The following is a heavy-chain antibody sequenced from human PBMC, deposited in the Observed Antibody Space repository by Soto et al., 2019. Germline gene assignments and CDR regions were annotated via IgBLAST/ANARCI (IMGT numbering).Heavy chain of an antibody. J-gene: IGHJ6*02. CDR2: ISYDGSNK. CDR3: ARALTPTTVVTFYYYGMDV. D-gene: IGHD4-17*01. Sequence: TGGSLRLSCAASGFTFSSYAMHWARQAPGKGLEWVAVISYDGSNKYYADSVKGRFTISRDNSKNTLYLQMNSLRAEDTAVYYCARALTPTTVVTFYYYGMDVWGQGTTVTVSS. V-gene: IGHV3-30-3*01. CDR1: GFTFSSYA.